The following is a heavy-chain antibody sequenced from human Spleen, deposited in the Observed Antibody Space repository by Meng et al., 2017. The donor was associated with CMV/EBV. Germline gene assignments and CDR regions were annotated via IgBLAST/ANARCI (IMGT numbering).Heavy chain of an antibody. CDR2: MYHNGNS. Sequence: TEILSHTCSVSGHSIRSGYYWGWIRQPPGKGLEWIGNMYHNGNSHHNPSLKSRVTISVDTSKNQVSLKLTSVTAADTAVYYCARGLRSETTFDYWGQGTLVTVSS. CDR1: GHSIRSGYY. J-gene: IGHJ4*02. CDR3: ARGLRSETTFDY. V-gene: IGHV4-38-2*02. D-gene: IGHD1/OR15-1a*01.